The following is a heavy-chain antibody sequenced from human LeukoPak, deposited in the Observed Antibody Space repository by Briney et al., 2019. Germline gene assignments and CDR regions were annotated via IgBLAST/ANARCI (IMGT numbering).Heavy chain of an antibody. CDR1: GLTFSSHS. J-gene: IGHJ3*02. Sequence: PGGSLRLSCEASGLTFSSHSMNWVRQAPGKGLEWVSYITSSSSTIFYTDSVKGRFTISRDNAKNSLYLQMTSLRAEDTALYYCARGPDAFDIWGQGTMVTVSS. CDR2: ITSSSSTI. V-gene: IGHV3-48*04. CDR3: ARGPDAFDI.